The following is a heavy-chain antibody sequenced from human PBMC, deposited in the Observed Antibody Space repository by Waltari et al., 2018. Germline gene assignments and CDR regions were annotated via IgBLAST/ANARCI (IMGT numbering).Heavy chain of an antibody. V-gene: IGHV4-39*01. D-gene: IGHD3-10*01. CDR3: VRRGDYHIYRSGMYFFDY. J-gene: IGHJ4*02. CDR1: VDSNSDARYY. CDR2: IYYTGKT. Sequence: LQMQASGPGLVTPSETLSPTCTASVDSNSDARYYWGLNRQSPGKGLEWIANIYYTGKTDHNPSLKSRVTISVDTSENQFSLTLSSVTPADTAIYYCVRRGDYHIYRSGMYFFDYWGQGTRVTVSS.